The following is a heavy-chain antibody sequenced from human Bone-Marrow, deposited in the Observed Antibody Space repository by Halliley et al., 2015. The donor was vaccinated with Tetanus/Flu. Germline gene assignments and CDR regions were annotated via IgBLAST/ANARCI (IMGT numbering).Heavy chain of an antibody. Sequence: TLSLTCVVSGYSISSGYYWGWIRQPPGKGLEWIGSIHHSGSTSYNPSLNSRVTISVDTSNNRFSLRLTSVAAADTAVYYCAREGDSSHVRHGCFDPWGQGTLVTVSS. CDR2: IHHSGST. CDR1: GYSISSGYY. D-gene: IGHD6-6*01. CDR3: AREGDSSHVRHGCFDP. J-gene: IGHJ5*02. V-gene: IGHV4-38-2*02.